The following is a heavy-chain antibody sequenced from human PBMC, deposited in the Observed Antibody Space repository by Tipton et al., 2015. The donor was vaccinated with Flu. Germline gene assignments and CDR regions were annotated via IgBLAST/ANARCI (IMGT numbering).Heavy chain of an antibody. CDR1: EFTFSDFW. V-gene: IGHV3-7*04. D-gene: IGHD3-22*01. CDR2: IKQDGSDK. J-gene: IGHJ4*01. Sequence: SLRLSCAASEFTFSDFWMSWVRQAPGKGLEWVANIKQDGSDKYYVDSVKGRFIISRDNAKNSLYLQMNSLRAEDTALYYCARGYYDRSGYFLSYFDYWGHGTLVTVS. CDR3: ARGYYDRSGYFLSYFDY.